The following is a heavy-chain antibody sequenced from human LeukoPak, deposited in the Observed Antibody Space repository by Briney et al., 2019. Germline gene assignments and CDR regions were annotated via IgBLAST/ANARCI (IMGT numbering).Heavy chain of an antibody. Sequence: PGGSLTLSCAASAFTFSDCSMCWVRQAPGKGLEWISYIDTSSSGVYYANPVMGRFTVTRDNAKNSLYLQMNGLRDEDTAVYYCAKEDDSWGSNNLDLWGQGKMVTVSS. J-gene: IGHJ3*01. CDR1: AFTFSDCS. V-gene: IGHV3-48*02. D-gene: IGHD7-27*01. CDR3: AKEDDSWGSNNLDL. CDR2: IDTSSSGV.